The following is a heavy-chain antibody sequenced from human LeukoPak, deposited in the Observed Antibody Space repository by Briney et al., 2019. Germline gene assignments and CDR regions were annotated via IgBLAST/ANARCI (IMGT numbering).Heavy chain of an antibody. CDR3: ARDNFLPGIAAAGLMTEGPGPDY. CDR2: ISAYNGNT. CDR1: GYTFTSYG. V-gene: IGHV1-18*01. D-gene: IGHD6-13*01. J-gene: IGHJ4*02. Sequence: GASVKVSCKASGYTFTSYGISWVRQAPGQGLEWMGWISAYNGNTNYAQKLQGRVTMTTDTSTSTAYMELRSLRSDDTAVYYCARDNFLPGIAAAGLMTEGPGPDYWGQGTLVTVSS.